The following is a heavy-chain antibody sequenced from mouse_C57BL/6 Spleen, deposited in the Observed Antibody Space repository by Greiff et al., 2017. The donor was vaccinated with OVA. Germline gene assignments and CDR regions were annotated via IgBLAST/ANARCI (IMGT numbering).Heavy chain of an antibody. CDR3: ARRIINQYYFDY. J-gene: IGHJ2*01. Sequence: QVQLQQPGAELVKPGASVKMSCKASGYTFTSYWITWVKPRPGQGLEWIGDIYPGSGSTNYNEKFKSKATLTVDTSSSTAYMQLSSLTSEDSAVYYCARRIINQYYFDYWGQGTTLTVSS. D-gene: IGHD6-1*01. CDR2: IYPGSGST. CDR1: GYTFTSYW. V-gene: IGHV1-55*01.